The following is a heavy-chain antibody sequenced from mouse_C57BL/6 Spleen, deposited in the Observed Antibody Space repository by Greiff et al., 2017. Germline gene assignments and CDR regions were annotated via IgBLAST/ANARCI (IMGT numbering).Heavy chain of an antibody. D-gene: IGHD1-1*01. CDR1: GYTFTSYW. CDR2: IDPSDSET. V-gene: IGHV1-52*01. CDR3: ARTPEDYGSSYWYFDV. J-gene: IGHJ1*03. Sequence: QVQLQQPGAELVRPGSSVKLSCKASGYTFTSYWMHWVKQRPIQGLEWIGNIDPSDSETHYNQKFKDKATLTVDKSSSTAYMQLSSLTSEDSAVYYCARTPEDYGSSYWYFDVWGTGTTVTVSS.